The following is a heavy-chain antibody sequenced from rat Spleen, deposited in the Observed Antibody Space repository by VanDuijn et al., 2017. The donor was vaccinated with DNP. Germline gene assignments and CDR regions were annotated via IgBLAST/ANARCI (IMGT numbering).Heavy chain of an antibody. J-gene: IGHJ2*01. CDR1: GFTFSDHT. CDR3: TSNPHIRTAAPFDY. CDR2: ITNNGDRT. V-gene: IGHV5-20*01. Sequence: EVQLVESGGGLVQPGRSLKLSCAASGFTFSDHTMAWVRQAPAKGLEWVASITNNGDRTYYSDSVKGRFSISRDNAKSTLYLQVNSLRSEDTATYYCTSNPHIRTAAPFDYWGQGVMVTVSS. D-gene: IGHD3-8*01.